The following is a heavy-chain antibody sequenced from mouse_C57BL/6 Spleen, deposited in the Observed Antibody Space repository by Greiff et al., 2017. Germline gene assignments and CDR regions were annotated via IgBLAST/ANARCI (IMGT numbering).Heavy chain of an antibody. CDR3: ASGLAWFAY. J-gene: IGHJ3*01. V-gene: IGHV14-3*01. CDR2: IDPANGNT. D-gene: IGHD2-10*02. Sequence: EVQLQQSVAELVRPGASVKLSCTASGFNIKNTYMHWVKQRPEQGLEWIGRIDPANGNTKYDPKFQGKDTLTADTSSNPAYLQLSSLASEYAAIYYCASGLAWFAYWGQGTLVTVSA. CDR1: GFNIKNTY.